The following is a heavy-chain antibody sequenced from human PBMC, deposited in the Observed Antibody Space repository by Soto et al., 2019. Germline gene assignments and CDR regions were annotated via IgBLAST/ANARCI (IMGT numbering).Heavy chain of an antibody. V-gene: IGHV4-34*01. CDR1: GGSFSGYY. CDR3: ASRVRPRPDIVATITSEVAWFDP. CDR2: INHSGST. D-gene: IGHD5-12*01. J-gene: IGHJ5*02. Sequence: SETLSLTCAVYGGSFSGYYWSWIRQPPGKGLEWIGEINHSGSTNYNPSLKSRVTISVDTSKNQFSLKLSSVTAADTAVYYCASRVRPRPDIVATITSEVAWFDPWGQGTLVTVSS.